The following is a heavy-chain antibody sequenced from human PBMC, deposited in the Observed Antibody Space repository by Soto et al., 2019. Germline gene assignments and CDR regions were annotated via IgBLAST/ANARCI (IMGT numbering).Heavy chain of an antibody. CDR3: ARETGAPNWYFDL. V-gene: IGHV1-2*04. J-gene: IGHJ2*01. CDR1: GYTFTGYY. Sequence: ASVKVSCKASGYTFTGYYMHWVRQAPGQGLEWMGWINPNSGGANYAQKFQGWVTMTRDTSISTAYMELSRLRSDDTAVYYCARETGAPNWYFDLWGRGTLVTVSS. CDR2: INPNSGGA.